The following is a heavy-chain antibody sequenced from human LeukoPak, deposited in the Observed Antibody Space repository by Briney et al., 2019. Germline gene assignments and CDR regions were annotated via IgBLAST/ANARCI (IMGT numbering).Heavy chain of an antibody. Sequence: PSETLSLTCTVSGDSISSYSDFWGWIRQPPGKGLEWIGSIYYSGSTYSNPSLKSRVTISVDTSKNQFSLKLSSVTAADTAVYYCAGLGRTASSSWRRRLGYYFDYWGQGTLVTVSS. J-gene: IGHJ4*02. CDR3: AGLGRTASSSWRRRLGYYFDY. CDR1: GDSISSYSDF. V-gene: IGHV4-39*07. D-gene: IGHD6-13*01. CDR2: IYYSGST.